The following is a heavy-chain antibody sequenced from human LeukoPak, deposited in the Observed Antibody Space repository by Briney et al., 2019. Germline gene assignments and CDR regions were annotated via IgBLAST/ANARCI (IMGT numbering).Heavy chain of an antibody. V-gene: IGHV3-30*18. Sequence: GRSLRLSCAASGFTFSTYGMHWVRQAPGKGLEWVAVISYDGNAKYYADSVKGRFTISRDNSKNTLYLQMNSLRTEDTAVYYCAKEATEKVATTLAYWGQGTLVTVSS. CDR3: AKEATEKVATTLAY. J-gene: IGHJ4*02. CDR1: GFTFSTYG. D-gene: IGHD5-12*01. CDR2: ISYDGNAK.